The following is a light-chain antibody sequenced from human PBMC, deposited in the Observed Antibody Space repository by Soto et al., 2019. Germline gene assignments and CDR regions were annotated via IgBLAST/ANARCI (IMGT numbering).Light chain of an antibody. CDR1: QSVSSK. J-gene: IGKJ1*01. CDR2: GAS. CDR3: QQYNNWPGT. V-gene: IGKV3-15*01. Sequence: DIVLTQSPGTLSLSPGERATLSCRASQSVSSKLAWYQQKPGQAPRLLFYGASTGATGIPARFSGSGSETEFTLSISSLQSEDFAVYYCQQYNNWPGTFGQGTKVEIK.